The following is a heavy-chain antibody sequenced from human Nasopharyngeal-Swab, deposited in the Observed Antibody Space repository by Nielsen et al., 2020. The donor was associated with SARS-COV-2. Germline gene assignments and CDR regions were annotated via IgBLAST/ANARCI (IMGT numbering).Heavy chain of an antibody. CDR1: GFTFSSYA. CDR3: AKPTGPYYDFWSGYYSFDY. V-gene: IGHV3-23*01. J-gene: IGHJ4*02. Sequence: GGSLRLSCPASGFTFSSYAMSLVRQAPGKGLEWVSAISGSGCSTYYADSVKGRFTISRDNSKNTLYLQMNSLRAEDTAIYYCAKPTGPYYDFWSGYYSFDYWGQGTLVTVSS. CDR2: ISGSGCST. D-gene: IGHD3-3*01.